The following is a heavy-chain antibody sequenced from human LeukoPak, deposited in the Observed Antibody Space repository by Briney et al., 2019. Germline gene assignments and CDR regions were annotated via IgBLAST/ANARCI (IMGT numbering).Heavy chain of an antibody. J-gene: IGHJ4*02. CDR2: IYYSGNT. CDR1: GGSISSYY. V-gene: IGHV4-59*01. Sequence: SETLSLTCTVSGGSISSYYWSWIRQPPGKGLEWIGYIYYSGNTNYNPSLKSRVTIPVDTSKNQFSLKLSSVTAADTAVYYCARKSRGYSGSYDYWGQGTLVTVSS. CDR3: ARKSRGYSGSYDY. D-gene: IGHD1-26*01.